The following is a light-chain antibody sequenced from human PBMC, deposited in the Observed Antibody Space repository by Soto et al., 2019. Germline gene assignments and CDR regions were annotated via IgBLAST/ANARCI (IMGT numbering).Light chain of an antibody. CDR1: QSVSSSY. CDR2: GAS. J-gene: IGKJ1*01. Sequence: EIVLTQSPGTLSLSPGERATLSCRASQSVSSSYLAWYQQKPGQAPRLLIYGASSRATGIPDRFSGSGAGTDFTLTISRLEPEECAVYYCPQYGRSPPWTFGQGTKVEIK. CDR3: PQYGRSPPWT. V-gene: IGKV3-20*01.